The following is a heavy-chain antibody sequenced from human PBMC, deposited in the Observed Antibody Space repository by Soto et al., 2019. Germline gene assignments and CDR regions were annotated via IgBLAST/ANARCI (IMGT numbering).Heavy chain of an antibody. CDR2: IYSGDGT. CDR3: ARASIVAATCYFDY. CDR1: GFTVTGNY. Sequence: DVHLVESGGGLVQPGGSLRLSCAASGFTVTGNYMSWVRQAPGKGLEWVSHIYSGDGTYYADSVKGRFTISRDNSKNTLDLQMNSLRAEDTAVYYCARASIVAATCYFDYWGLGTLVTVSS. D-gene: IGHD6-13*01. J-gene: IGHJ4*02. V-gene: IGHV3-66*01.